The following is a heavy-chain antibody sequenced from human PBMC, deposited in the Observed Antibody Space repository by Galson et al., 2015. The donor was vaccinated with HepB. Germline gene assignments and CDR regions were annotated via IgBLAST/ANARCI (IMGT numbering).Heavy chain of an antibody. Sequence: SLRLSCAASGFTFSSYWMSWVRQAPGKGLEWVANIKQDGSEKYYVDSVRGRFTISRDNAKNSLYLQMNSLRAEDTAVYYCAREGVGEVRFYYYYMDVWGKGTTVTVSS. V-gene: IGHV3-7*01. D-gene: IGHD3-3*01. CDR1: GFTFSSYW. CDR2: IKQDGSEK. CDR3: AREGVGEVRFYYYYMDV. J-gene: IGHJ6*03.